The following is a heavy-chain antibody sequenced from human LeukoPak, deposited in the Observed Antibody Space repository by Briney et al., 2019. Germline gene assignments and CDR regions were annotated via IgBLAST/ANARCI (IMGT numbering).Heavy chain of an antibody. CDR3: ARFSRWDSSSWYVEY. J-gene: IGHJ4*02. Sequence: PSETLSLTWTVSGGSISSYYWSWIRQPPGKGLEWIGYIYYSGSTNYNPSLKSRVTISVDTSKNQFSLKLSSVTAADTAVYYCARFSRWDSSSWYVEYWGQGTLVTVSS. CDR2: IYYSGST. D-gene: IGHD6-13*01. CDR1: GGSISSYY. V-gene: IGHV4-59*01.